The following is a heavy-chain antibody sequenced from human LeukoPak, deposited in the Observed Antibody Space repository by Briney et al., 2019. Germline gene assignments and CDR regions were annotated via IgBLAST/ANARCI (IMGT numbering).Heavy chain of an antibody. Sequence: ASVKVSCKASGYSFTGYYMHWVRQAPGQGLEWMGWINPNSGGTNYAQKFQGRVTMTRDTSISTGYMELSRLRSDGTAVYYCARTYCGGDCFSVELDDWGQGTLVTVSS. CDR2: INPNSGGT. J-gene: IGHJ4*02. V-gene: IGHV1-2*02. CDR3: ARTYCGGDCFSVELDD. CDR1: GYSFTGYY. D-gene: IGHD2-21*02.